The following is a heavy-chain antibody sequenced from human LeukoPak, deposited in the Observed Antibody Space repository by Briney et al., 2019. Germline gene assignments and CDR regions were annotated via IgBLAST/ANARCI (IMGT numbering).Heavy chain of an antibody. Sequence: GGSLRLSCAASGFTVSSNYMSWVRQAPGKGLEWVSVIYSGGSTYYADSVKGRFTISRDNAKNSLYLQMNSLRAEDTAVYYCASPLTTGGAFDIWGQGTMVTVSS. J-gene: IGHJ3*02. CDR2: IYSGGST. V-gene: IGHV3-53*01. D-gene: IGHD3-16*01. CDR3: ASPLTTGGAFDI. CDR1: GFTVSSNY.